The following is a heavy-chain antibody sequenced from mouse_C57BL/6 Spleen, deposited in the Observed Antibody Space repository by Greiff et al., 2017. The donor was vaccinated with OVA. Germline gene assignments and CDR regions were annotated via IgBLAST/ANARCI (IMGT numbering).Heavy chain of an antibody. Sequence: QVQLQQPGAELVKPGASVKMSCKASGYTFTSYWITWVKQRPGQGLEWIGDIYPGSGSTNYNEKFKSKATLTVDTSSSTAYMQLSSLTSEDSAVDYGARRGGYYYGSSYGDYFDYWGQGTTLTVSS. CDR3: ARRGGYYYGSSYGDYFDY. CDR2: IYPGSGST. D-gene: IGHD1-1*01. J-gene: IGHJ2*01. CDR1: GYTFTSYW. V-gene: IGHV1-55*01.